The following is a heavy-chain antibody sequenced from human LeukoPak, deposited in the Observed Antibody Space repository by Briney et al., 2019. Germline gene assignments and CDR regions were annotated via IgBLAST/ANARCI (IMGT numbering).Heavy chain of an antibody. CDR2: IIPIFGTA. CDR3: ASTKTGYSSSWSPDDAFDI. Sequence: GASVKVSCKASGGTFSSYAISWVRQAPGQGLEWMGGIIPIFGTANYAQKFQGRVTIIAEKSTRTAYMELSSLRSEDTAVYYCASTKTGYSSSWSPDDAFDIWGQGTMVTVSS. D-gene: IGHD6-13*01. J-gene: IGHJ3*02. V-gene: IGHV1-69*06. CDR1: GGTFSSYA.